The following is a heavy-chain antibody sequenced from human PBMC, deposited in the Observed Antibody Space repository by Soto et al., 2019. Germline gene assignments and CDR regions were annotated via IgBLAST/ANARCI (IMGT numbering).Heavy chain of an antibody. D-gene: IGHD6-13*01. V-gene: IGHV1-69*13. CDR3: ARERRSIAAAGSLDY. CDR1: GGTFSSYA. CDR2: IIPIFGTA. Sequence: ASVKVSCKASGGTFSSYAISWVRQAPGQGLEWMGGIIPIFGTANYAQKFQGRVTITADESTSTAYMELSSLRSEDTAVYYCARERRSIAAAGSLDYWGQGTLVTV. J-gene: IGHJ4*02.